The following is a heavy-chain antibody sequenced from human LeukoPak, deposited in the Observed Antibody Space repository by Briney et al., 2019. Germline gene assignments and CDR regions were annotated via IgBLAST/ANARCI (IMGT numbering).Heavy chain of an antibody. CDR3: ARDPPSSRYCSSTSCYQGQFDP. CDR2: INPSGGST. D-gene: IGHD2-2*01. V-gene: IGHV1-46*01. CDR1: GYTFTSYY. J-gene: IGHJ5*02. Sequence: ASVKVSCKASGYTFTSYYMHWVRQAPGQGLEWMGIINPSGGSTSYAQKFQGRVTMTRDTSTSTVYMELSSLGSEDTAVYYCARDPPSSRYCSSTSCYQGQFDPWGQGTLVTVSS.